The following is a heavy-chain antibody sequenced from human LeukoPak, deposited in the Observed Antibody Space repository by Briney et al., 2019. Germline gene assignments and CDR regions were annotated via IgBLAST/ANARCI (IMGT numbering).Heavy chain of an antibody. D-gene: IGHD5-18*01. J-gene: IGHJ6*03. CDR2: INHIGST. CDR3: ARAGYSYGYYYYYMDV. Sequence: SETLSLTCAVYGGSFSGYYWSWISQPPGKGREWIGEINHIGSTNYNPTFKSRVTITGTTSKNQFSFKLSSVTAADAAVYYCARAGYSYGYYYYYMDVWGKGTTVTISS. V-gene: IGHV4-34*01. CDR1: GGSFSGYY.